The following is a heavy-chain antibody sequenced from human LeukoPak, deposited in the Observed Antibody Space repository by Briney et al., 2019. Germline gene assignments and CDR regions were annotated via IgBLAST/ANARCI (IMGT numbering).Heavy chain of an antibody. J-gene: IGHJ3*01. CDR3: ARDSNPGRAFDF. Sequence: SETLSLTCTVSGGSISSYYWSWIRQPAGKGLEWIGRIYTTGSTNHNPSLKSRVTMSVDTSKNQFSLNLSSVTAADTAVYYCARDSNPGRAFDFWGQGTMVTVSS. V-gene: IGHV4-4*07. CDR1: GGSISSYY. D-gene: IGHD3-10*01. CDR2: IYTTGST.